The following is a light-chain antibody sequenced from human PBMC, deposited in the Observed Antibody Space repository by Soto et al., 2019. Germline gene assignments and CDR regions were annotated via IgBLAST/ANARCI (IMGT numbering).Light chain of an antibody. V-gene: IGKV3-20*01. J-gene: IGKJ2*01. CDR3: QQYGRSPYS. CDR2: GAS. Sequence: EIVLTQSPATLSLSPGERATLSCRASQSVSRGYLAWYLQKPGQAPRLLIYGASSRATGIPDRFSGSGSGRDFTLTISRLEPEDFAVYFCQQYGRSPYSFGQGTKLEIK. CDR1: QSVSRGY.